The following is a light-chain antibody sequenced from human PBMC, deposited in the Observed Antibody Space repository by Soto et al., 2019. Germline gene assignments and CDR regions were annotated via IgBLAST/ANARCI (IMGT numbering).Light chain of an antibody. J-gene: IGLJ2*01. CDR1: SSNIGSNN. CDR2: GNN. Sequence: QSVLTQAPSASGTPGQRVIISCSGSSSNIGSNNVHWYHQIPGTAPKLLVYGNNQRPSGVPDRFSGSKSGTSASLAISGLRSEDEADYYCAAWDDSLSGVVFGGGTKLTVL. V-gene: IGLV1-47*01. CDR3: AAWDDSLSGVV.